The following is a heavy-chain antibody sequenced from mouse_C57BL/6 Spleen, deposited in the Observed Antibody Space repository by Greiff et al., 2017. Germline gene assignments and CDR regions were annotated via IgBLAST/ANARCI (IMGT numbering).Heavy chain of an antibody. CDR1: GFNIKDDY. CDR2: LDPENGDT. J-gene: IGHJ2*01. Sequence: VQLQQSGAELVRPGASVKLSCTASGFNIKDDYMHWVKQRPEQGLEWIGWLDPENGDTEYASKFQGKATITADTSSNTAYLQLSSLTSEDTAVYYCTTYGKRDFDYWGQGTTLTVSS. V-gene: IGHV14-4*01. CDR3: TTYGKRDFDY. D-gene: IGHD1-1*01.